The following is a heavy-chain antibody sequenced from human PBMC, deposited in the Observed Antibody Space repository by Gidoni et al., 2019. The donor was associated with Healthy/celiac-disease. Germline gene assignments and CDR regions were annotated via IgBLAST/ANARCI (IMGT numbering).Heavy chain of an antibody. V-gene: IGHV1-69*01. Sequence: QVQLVQSGAEVKKPGSSVKVSCKASGGTFSSYAISWVRQAPGQGLEWMGGIIPIFGTANYAQKFQGRVTITADESTSTAYMELSSLRSEDTAVYYCASPPRSQADYYYYYGMDVWGQGTTVTVSS. CDR3: ASPPRSQADYYYYYGMDV. CDR2: IIPIFGTA. CDR1: GGTFSSYA. J-gene: IGHJ6*02.